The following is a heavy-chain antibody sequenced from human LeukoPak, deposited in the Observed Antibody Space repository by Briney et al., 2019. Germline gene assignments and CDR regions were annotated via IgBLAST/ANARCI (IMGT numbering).Heavy chain of an antibody. J-gene: IGHJ4*02. D-gene: IGHD3-16*01. CDR3: ARYDPGAFDY. V-gene: IGHV4-59*08. Sequence: SETLSLTCTVSSGSISRYHWSWIRQPPGKGLEWIAYTHYSGNSNYNPSLKSRISISVDTSKNQFSLKLNSVTAADTAVYYCARYDPGAFDYWGQGTLVTVSS. CDR1: SGSISRYH. CDR2: THYSGNS.